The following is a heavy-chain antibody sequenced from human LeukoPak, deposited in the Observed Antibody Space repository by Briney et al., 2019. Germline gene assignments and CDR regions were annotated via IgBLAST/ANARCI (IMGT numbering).Heavy chain of an antibody. V-gene: IGHV4-61*02. Sequence: SETLSLTCTVSGGSISSGSYYWSWIRQPAGKGLEWIGRIYTSGSTNYNPSLKSRVTISVDKSKNQFSLKLSSVTAADTAVYYCPRDSGSYSTYFDYWGQGTLVTVSS. J-gene: IGHJ4*02. CDR1: GGSISSGSYY. CDR3: PRDSGSYSTYFDY. D-gene: IGHD1-26*01. CDR2: IYTSGST.